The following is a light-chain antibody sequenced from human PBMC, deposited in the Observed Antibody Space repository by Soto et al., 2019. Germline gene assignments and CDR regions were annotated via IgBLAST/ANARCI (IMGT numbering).Light chain of an antibody. V-gene: IGKV1-39*01. Sequence: DIQMTQSPSSLSASVGDRVTITCRASQGISTYLNWYQQKPGKAPKLLIYAASSLQSGVPSRFSGSGSETDFTLTISSLQPEDFATYYCQQSYSTPRTFGGGTKVDIK. CDR1: QGISTY. CDR2: AAS. J-gene: IGKJ4*01. CDR3: QQSYSTPRT.